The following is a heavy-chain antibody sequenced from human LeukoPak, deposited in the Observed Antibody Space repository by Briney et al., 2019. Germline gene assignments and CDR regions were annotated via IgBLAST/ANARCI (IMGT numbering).Heavy chain of an antibody. CDR1: GGSISSYY. Sequence: TSETLSLTCTVSGGSISSYYWSWIRQPAGKGLEWIGRIYTSGSTNYNPSLKSRVTISVDTSKNQFSLKLSSVTAADTAVYYCARAGADILTGYYPDHFDYWGQGTLVTVSS. CDR3: ARAGADILTGYYPDHFDY. V-gene: IGHV4-4*07. D-gene: IGHD3-9*01. J-gene: IGHJ4*02. CDR2: IYTSGST.